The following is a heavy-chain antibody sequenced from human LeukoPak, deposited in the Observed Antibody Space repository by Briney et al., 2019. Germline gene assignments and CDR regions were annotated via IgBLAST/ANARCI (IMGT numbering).Heavy chain of an antibody. CDR1: GGTLSRFA. V-gene: IGHV1-69*06. Sequence: SVKVSCKASGGTLSRFAISWVRQAPGQGLEWMGGIIPLFGTAKFAQKFQGRVTITADKSTSTAYMELSSLRSADTAVYYCAREPLYCGGGSCYEGRFDYWGQGTLVTVSS. J-gene: IGHJ4*02. CDR3: AREPLYCGGGSCYEGRFDY. D-gene: IGHD2-15*01. CDR2: IIPLFGTA.